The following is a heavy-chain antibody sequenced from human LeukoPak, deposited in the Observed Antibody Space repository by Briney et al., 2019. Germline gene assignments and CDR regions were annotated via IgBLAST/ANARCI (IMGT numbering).Heavy chain of an antibody. Sequence: SQTLSLTCTVSGGSTSSGFYYWSWIRQPAGKGLEWIGRISTSGSTNYNPSLKSRVTISVDTSKNQFSLKLSSVTAADTAVYYCARGGPEAFDIWGQGTMVTVSS. CDR1: GGSTSSGFYY. CDR2: ISTSGST. V-gene: IGHV4-61*02. J-gene: IGHJ3*02. CDR3: ARGGPEAFDI. D-gene: IGHD6-25*01.